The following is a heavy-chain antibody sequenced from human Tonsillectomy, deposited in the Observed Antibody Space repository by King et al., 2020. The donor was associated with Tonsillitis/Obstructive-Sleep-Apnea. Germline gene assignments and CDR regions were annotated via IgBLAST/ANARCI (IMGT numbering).Heavy chain of an antibody. CDR1: GFTFSTYA. V-gene: IGHV3-30*04. J-gene: IGHJ4*02. D-gene: IGHD6-19*01. Sequence: VQLVESGGGVVQPGRSLRLSCAASGFTFSTYAMHWVRQAPGKGLEWVVVISYDGSNKYYADSVKGRFTISRDNSKYTLYLKMNSLRAEDTAVYYCAREIGSSGWYPHFDYWGQGTLVTVSS. CDR2: ISYDGSNK. CDR3: AREIGSSGWYPHFDY.